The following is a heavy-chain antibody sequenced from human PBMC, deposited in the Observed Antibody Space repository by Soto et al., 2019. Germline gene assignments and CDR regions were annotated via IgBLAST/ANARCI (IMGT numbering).Heavy chain of an antibody. Sequence: PSETLSLTCAVSGGSFTSNNWWTWVRQPPGQGLEWIGEIYRTGSTNYNPSLKSRVTISLDKSENQFSRKVASLTAADTAVYYCASRDPVTSVDYLGQGTLVTVSS. CDR2: IYRTGST. CDR1: GGSFTSNNW. D-gene: IGHD4-4*01. CDR3: ASRDPVTSVDY. V-gene: IGHV4-4*02. J-gene: IGHJ4*02.